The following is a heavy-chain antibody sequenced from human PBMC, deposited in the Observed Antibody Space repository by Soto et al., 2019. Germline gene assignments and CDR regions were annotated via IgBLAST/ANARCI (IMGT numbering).Heavy chain of an antibody. V-gene: IGHV3-66*01. CDR3: AREHRGYDILTGYYSDYYYYYMDV. CDR1: GFTVSSNY. D-gene: IGHD3-9*01. Sequence: GGSLRLSCAASGFTVSSNYMSWVRQAPGKGLEWVSVIYSGGSTYYADSVKGRFTISRDNSKNTLYLQMNSLRAEDTAVYYCAREHRGYDILTGYYSDYYYYYMDVWGKGTTVTVSS. J-gene: IGHJ6*03. CDR2: IYSGGST.